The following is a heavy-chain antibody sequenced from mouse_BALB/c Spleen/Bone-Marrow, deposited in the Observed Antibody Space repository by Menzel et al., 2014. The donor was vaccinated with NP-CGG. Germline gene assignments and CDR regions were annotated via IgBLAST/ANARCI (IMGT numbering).Heavy chain of an antibody. Sequence: QVQLKHSGSVLVRPGASAKLSCKASGYTFTRSWMHWAKQRPGQGLEWIGEIHPNSGTTNYNEKFKGKATLTVDTSSSXAXVDLSSLTSEDSAVYYCARHHRYAYYFDYWGQGTTLTVSS. J-gene: IGHJ2*01. CDR1: GYTFTRSW. V-gene: IGHV1S130*01. CDR3: ARHHRYAYYFDY. CDR2: IHPNSGTT. D-gene: IGHD2-14*01.